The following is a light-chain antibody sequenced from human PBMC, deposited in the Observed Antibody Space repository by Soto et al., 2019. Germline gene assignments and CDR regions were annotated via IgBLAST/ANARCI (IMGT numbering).Light chain of an antibody. CDR2: NDN. V-gene: IGLV1-47*02. CDR1: TSNIGSNS. J-gene: IGLJ3*02. CDR3: AAWDDSLSGPV. Sequence: QLVLTQPPSASGSPGQRVTISCSGSTSNIGSNSVYWYWQLPGTAPQLLIYNDNKRPAGVPDRFSGSKSGTSASLAISGLRSEDEAGYFCAAWDDSLSGPVFGGGTKLTVL.